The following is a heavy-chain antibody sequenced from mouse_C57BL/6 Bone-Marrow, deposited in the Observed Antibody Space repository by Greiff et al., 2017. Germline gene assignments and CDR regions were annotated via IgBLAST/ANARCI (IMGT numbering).Heavy chain of an antibody. CDR1: GYTFTSSW. D-gene: IGHD1-1*01. CDR2: IHPNSGST. Sequence: VQLQQPGAELVKPGASVKLSCKASGYTFTSSWMHWVKQRPGQGLEWIGMIHPNSGSTNYNEKFKSKATLTVDKSSSPAYMQLSSLTSEDSAVYYCARHYGGFAYWGQGTLVTVSA. J-gene: IGHJ3*01. CDR3: ARHYGGFAY. V-gene: IGHV1-64*01.